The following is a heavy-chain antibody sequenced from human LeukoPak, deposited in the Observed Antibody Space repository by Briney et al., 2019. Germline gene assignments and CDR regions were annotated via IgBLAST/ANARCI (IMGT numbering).Heavy chain of an antibody. Sequence: SETLSLTCAVYGGSFTDYYWSWIRHLPGKGLEWIGEIHHRAGANYNPSLWGRVTISVDTSKNQFSLKLSSVTAADTAVYYCARTRTFPYGGNSQNAGGWFDPWGQGTLVTVSS. CDR1: GGSFTDYY. V-gene: IGHV4-34*01. D-gene: IGHD4-23*01. CDR3: ARTRTFPYGGNSQNAGGWFDP. CDR2: IHHRAGA. J-gene: IGHJ5*02.